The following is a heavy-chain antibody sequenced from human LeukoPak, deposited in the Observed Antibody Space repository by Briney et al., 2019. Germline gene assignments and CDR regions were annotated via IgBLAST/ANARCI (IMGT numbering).Heavy chain of an antibody. D-gene: IGHD1-26*01. Sequence: GRSLRLSCAASGFTFSSYGMHWVRQAPGKGLEWVAVISYDGSNKYYADSVKGRFTISRDNSKNTLYLQMNSLRAEDTAVYYCARAHGIVGATTRNWFDPWGQGTLVTVSS. CDR1: GFTFSSYG. V-gene: IGHV3-30*03. CDR2: ISYDGSNK. CDR3: ARAHGIVGATTRNWFDP. J-gene: IGHJ5*02.